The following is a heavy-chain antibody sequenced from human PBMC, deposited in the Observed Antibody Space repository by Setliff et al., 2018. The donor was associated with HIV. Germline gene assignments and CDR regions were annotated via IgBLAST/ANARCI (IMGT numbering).Heavy chain of an antibody. J-gene: IGHJ4*02. D-gene: IGHD7-27*01. CDR3: ARPLGRGLDY. CDR2: ISSSGSTI. CDR1: GFTFSSYE. V-gene: IGHV3-48*03. Sequence: GGSLRLSCAASGFTFSSYEMNWVRQAPGKGLEWVSYISSSGSTIYYADSVKGRFTISRDNAKNSLYLQMNSLRVEDTAVYYCARPLGRGLDYWGQGILVTVSS.